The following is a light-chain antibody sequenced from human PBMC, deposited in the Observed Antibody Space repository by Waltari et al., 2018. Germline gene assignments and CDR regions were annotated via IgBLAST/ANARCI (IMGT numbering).Light chain of an antibody. CDR2: DAS. CDR3: QQYNNWPPYT. Sequence: EIVLTQSPVTLSLAPGERATLSCWASQSVGSSLAWYQQKPGQAPRLLRYDASNRATCVPARFNGSGSGTDFTLTIDSLQSEDFAVYYCQQYNNWPPYTIGQGTNLEI. V-gene: IGKV3-11*01. J-gene: IGKJ2*01. CDR1: QSVGSS.